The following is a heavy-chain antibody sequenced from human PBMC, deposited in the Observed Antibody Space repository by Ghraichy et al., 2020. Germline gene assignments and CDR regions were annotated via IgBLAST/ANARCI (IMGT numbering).Heavy chain of an antibody. Sequence: GESLNISCAASGFTFSDYYMSWIRQAAGKGLEWVSYISSSGSTIYYADSVKGRFTISRDNAKNSLYLQMNSLRAVDTAVYYCARAAGAGYGTYDAFDIWGQGTMVTVSS. J-gene: IGHJ3*02. CDR1: GFTFSDYY. D-gene: IGHD5-18*01. CDR3: ARAAGAGYGTYDAFDI. V-gene: IGHV3-11*01. CDR2: ISSSGSTI.